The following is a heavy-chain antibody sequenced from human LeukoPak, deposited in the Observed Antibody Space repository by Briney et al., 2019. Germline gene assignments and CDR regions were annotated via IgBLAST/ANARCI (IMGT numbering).Heavy chain of an antibody. V-gene: IGHV4-34*01. J-gene: IGHJ6*02. CDR2: INHSGST. CDR3: AREGEYQLLSDYYYYGMDV. Sequence: SETLSLTCAVYGGSFSGYYWGWIRQPPGKGLEWIGEINHSGSTNYNPSLKSRVTISVDTSKNQFSLKLSSVTAADTAVYYCAREGEYQLLSDYYYYGMDVWGQGTTVTVSS. CDR1: GGSFSGYY. D-gene: IGHD2-2*01.